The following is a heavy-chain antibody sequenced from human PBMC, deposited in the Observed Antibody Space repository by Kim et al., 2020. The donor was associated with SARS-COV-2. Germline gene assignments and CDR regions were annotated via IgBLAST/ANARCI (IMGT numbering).Heavy chain of an antibody. CDR3: ARDNNLYSSRIHWFDP. Sequence: SQTLSLTCTVSGGSISSYYWSWIRQPPGKGLEWIGYIYYSGSTNYNPSLKSRVTISVDTSKNQFSLKLSSVTAADTAVYYCARDNNLYSSRIHWFDPLGQ. CDR2: IYYSGST. V-gene: IGHV4-59*13. D-gene: IGHD6-13*01. J-gene: IGHJ5*02. CDR1: GGSISSYY.